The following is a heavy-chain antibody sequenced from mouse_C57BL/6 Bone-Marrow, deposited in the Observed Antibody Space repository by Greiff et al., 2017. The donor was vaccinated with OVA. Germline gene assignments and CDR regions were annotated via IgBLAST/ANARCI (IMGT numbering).Heavy chain of an antibody. CDR1: GYSITSGYY. V-gene: IGHV3-6*01. D-gene: IGHD1-1*01. Sequence: ESGPGLVKPSQSLSLTCSVTGYSITSGYYWNWIRQFPGNKLEWMGYISYDGSNNYNPSLKNRISITRDTSKNQFFLKLNSVTTEDTATYYCARAPYYYGSSPYWYFDVWGTGTTVTVSS. J-gene: IGHJ1*03. CDR2: ISYDGSN. CDR3: ARAPYYYGSSPYWYFDV.